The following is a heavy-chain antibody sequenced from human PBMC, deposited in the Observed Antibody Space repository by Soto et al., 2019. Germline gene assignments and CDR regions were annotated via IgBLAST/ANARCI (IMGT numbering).Heavy chain of an antibody. CDR2: IYPGDSDT. V-gene: IGHV5-51*01. Sequence: GESLKISCKGSGYSFTSYWIGWVRQMPGKGLEWMGIIYPGDSDTRYSPSFQGQVTISADKSISTAYLQWSSPKASDTALYYCARTRRDGYNYDGFDIWGQGTMVTVSS. D-gene: IGHD5-12*01. J-gene: IGHJ3*02. CDR3: ARTRRDGYNYDGFDI. CDR1: GYSFTSYW.